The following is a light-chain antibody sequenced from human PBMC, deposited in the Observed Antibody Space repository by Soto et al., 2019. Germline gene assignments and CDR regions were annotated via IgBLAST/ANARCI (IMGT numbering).Light chain of an antibody. CDR2: DVN. Sequence: QSALTQPASVSGSPGQSITISCTGTSSDVGGYNFVSWYQQHPGKVPKLMIFDVNRRPSGISDRFSGSKSGNTASLTISGLQAEDEGDYYCCSYTSSSTHVFGSGTKLTVL. V-gene: IGLV2-14*03. J-gene: IGLJ1*01. CDR3: CSYTSSSTHV. CDR1: SSDVGGYNF.